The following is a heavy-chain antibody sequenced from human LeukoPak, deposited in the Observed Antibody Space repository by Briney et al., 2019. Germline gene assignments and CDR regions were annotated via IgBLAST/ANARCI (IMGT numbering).Heavy chain of an antibody. CDR2: ISAYNGNT. CDR1: GYTFSSYG. V-gene: IGHV1-18*01. J-gene: IGHJ3*02. CDR3: AREGVTYDAFDI. D-gene: IGHD2-21*02. Sequence: ASVKVSCKASGYTFSSYGISWVRQAPGQGLEWMGWISAYNGNTNYAQKVQGRVTMTTDTSTSTAYMEVKSLRSDDTAVYYCAREGVTYDAFDIWGQGTMVTVSS.